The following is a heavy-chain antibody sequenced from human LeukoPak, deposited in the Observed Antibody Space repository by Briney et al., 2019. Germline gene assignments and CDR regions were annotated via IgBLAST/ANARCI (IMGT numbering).Heavy chain of an antibody. CDR2: MNPNSGNT. D-gene: IGHD1-26*01. CDR1: GYTFTSYD. Sequence: GASVKVSCKASGYTFTSYDINWVRQATGQGLEWMGWMNPNSGNTGYAQTFHARLTITTNPSISTAYMELSSLRSEDTAVYYCARGRWELTPYYYYHMDVWGKGTTVTVSS. J-gene: IGHJ6*03. V-gene: IGHV1-8*03. CDR3: ARGRWELTPYYYYHMDV.